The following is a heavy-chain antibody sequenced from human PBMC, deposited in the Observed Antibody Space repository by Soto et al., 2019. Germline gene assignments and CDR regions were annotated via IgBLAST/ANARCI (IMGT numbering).Heavy chain of an antibody. CDR2: VTNTGDT. CDR1: GFIFSTYD. V-gene: IGHV3-13*01. CDR3: TRSDILDV. J-gene: IGHJ6*02. D-gene: IGHD3-9*01. Sequence: GGSLRLSCVDSGFIFSTYDVHWVRQVTGQGLEWVSTVTNTGDTHYSGSGKGRFTISRENVKNSFYLQMNSLRVGDTAIYYCTRSDILDVWGQGTTVTVSS.